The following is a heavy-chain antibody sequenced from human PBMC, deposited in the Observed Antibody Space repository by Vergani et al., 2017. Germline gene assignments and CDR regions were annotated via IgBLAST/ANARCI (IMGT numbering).Heavy chain of an antibody. Sequence: EVQLLESGGGLVQPGGSLRLSCAASGFTFSSYAMSWVRQAPGKGLEWVSAISGSGGSTYYADSVKGRFTISRDNAKNSLYLQMNSLRAEDTAVYYCARDQGIAAPTGPLFDPWGQGTLVTVSS. D-gene: IGHD6-13*01. CDR3: ARDQGIAAPTGPLFDP. V-gene: IGHV3-23*01. J-gene: IGHJ5*02. CDR2: ISGSGGST. CDR1: GFTFSSYA.